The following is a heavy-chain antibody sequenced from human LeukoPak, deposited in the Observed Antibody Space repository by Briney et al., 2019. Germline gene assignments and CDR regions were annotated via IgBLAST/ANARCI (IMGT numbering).Heavy chain of an antibody. Sequence: GASVKVSCKASGYTFTSYYMHWVRQAPGQGLEWMGIINPSGGSTSYAQKFQGRVTMTRDTSTSTVYMELSSQRSEDTDVYYCARDGKATVTNDAXXIWGQGTMVTVSS. CDR3: ARDGKATVTNDAXXI. D-gene: IGHD4-17*01. V-gene: IGHV1-46*01. J-gene: IGHJ3*02. CDR1: GYTFTSYY. CDR2: INPSGGST.